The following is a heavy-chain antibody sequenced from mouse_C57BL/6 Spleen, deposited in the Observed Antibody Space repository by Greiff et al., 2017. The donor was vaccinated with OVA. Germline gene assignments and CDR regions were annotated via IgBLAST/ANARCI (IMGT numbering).Heavy chain of an antibody. Sequence: DVKLVESGGDLVKPGGSLKLSCAASGFTFSSYGMSWVRQTPDTRLEWVATISSGGSYTYYPDSVKGRFTISRDNAKNTLYLQMSSLKSEDTAMYYCARLGGTDAMDYWGQGTSVTVSS. D-gene: IGHD4-1*01. CDR3: ARLGGTDAMDY. V-gene: IGHV5-6*02. CDR2: ISSGGSYT. J-gene: IGHJ4*01. CDR1: GFTFSSYG.